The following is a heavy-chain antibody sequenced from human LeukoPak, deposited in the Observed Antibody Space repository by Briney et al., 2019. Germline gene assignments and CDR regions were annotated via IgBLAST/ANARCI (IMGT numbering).Heavy chain of an antibody. D-gene: IGHD4-17*01. CDR2: IYYSGST. CDR3: ARLSESTVTRQFDY. CDR1: GGSISSSSYY. V-gene: IGHV4-39*01. J-gene: IGHJ4*02. Sequence: PSETLSLTCTVSGGSISSSSYYWGWIRQPPGKGLEWIGSIYYSGSTYYNPSLKSRVTISVDTSKNQFSLKLSSVTAADTAVYYCARLSESTVTRQFDYWGQGTLVTVSS.